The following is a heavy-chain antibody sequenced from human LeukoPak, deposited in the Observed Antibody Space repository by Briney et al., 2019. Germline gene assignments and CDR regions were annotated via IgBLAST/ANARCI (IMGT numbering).Heavy chain of an antibody. V-gene: IGHV1-2*02. J-gene: IGHJ4*02. CDR1: GYTFTGYY. Sequence: VSVKVSCKASGYTFTGYYMHWVRQAPGQGLEWMGWINPNSGGTNYAQKFQGRVTMTRDTSISTAHMEVSRLRSDDTAVYYCARVYYDFWCGYYPFDCWGQGTMLTV. D-gene: IGHD3-3*01. CDR2: INPNSGGT. CDR3: ARVYYDFWCGYYPFDC.